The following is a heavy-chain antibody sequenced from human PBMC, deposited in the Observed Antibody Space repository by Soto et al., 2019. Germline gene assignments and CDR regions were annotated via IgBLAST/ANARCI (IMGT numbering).Heavy chain of an antibody. Sequence: PSETLSLTCAVYGGSFSGYYWSWIRQPPGKGLEWIGEINHSGSTNYNPSLKSRVTISVDTSKNQFSLKLSSVTAADTAVYYCARGPLGVVTYYYYYGMDVRGQGAMVTASS. CDR3: ARGPLGVVTYYYYYGMDV. CDR1: GGSFSGYY. J-gene: IGHJ6*02. V-gene: IGHV4-34*01. D-gene: IGHD3-3*01. CDR2: INHSGST.